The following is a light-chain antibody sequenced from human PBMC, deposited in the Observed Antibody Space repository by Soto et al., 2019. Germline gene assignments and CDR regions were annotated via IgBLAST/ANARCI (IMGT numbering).Light chain of an antibody. CDR3: QQLNSYPLT. V-gene: IGKV3-11*01. Sequence: EIVLTQSPATLALSPGERATLSCRASQSVSNYLGWYQQKPGQAPRLLIYDASNRATGIPPRFSGSGSGTDFTLTISSLEPEDFATYYCQQLNSYPLTFGGGTKVDIK. CDR2: DAS. J-gene: IGKJ4*01. CDR1: QSVSNY.